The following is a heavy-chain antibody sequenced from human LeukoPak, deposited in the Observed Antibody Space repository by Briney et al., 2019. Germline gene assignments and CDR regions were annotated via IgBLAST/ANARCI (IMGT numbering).Heavy chain of an antibody. CDR3: ARGGMLEPAALAS. V-gene: IGHV3-74*01. Sequence: GGSLRLSCAASGFSFSSFWMHWVRQAPGKGLVWVSRNTDVNDATYADSVKGRFTISRDNAKSTLYLQMNSRRGDDTGVYYCARGGMLEPAALASWGQGTLVTVSS. J-gene: IGHJ4*02. CDR1: GFSFSSFW. D-gene: IGHD2-2*01. CDR2: NTDVNDA.